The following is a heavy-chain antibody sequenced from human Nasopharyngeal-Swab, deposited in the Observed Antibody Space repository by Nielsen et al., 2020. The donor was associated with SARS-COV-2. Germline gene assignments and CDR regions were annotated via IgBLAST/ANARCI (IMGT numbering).Heavy chain of an antibody. CDR3: ARDHDWFDF. D-gene: IGHD3-9*01. CDR1: GFTFSSYG. V-gene: IGHV3-7*01. CDR2: IKQDGSEK. J-gene: IGHJ4*02. Sequence: GESPKISCAASGFTFSSYGMHWVRQAPGKGLEWVANIKQDGSEKYYVDSVKGRFTISRDNAKNSLYLQMNSLRAEDTAVYYCARDHDWFDFWGQGILVTVSS.